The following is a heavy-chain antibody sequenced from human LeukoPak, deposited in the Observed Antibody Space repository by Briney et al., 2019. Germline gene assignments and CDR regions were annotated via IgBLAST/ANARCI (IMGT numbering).Heavy chain of an antibody. D-gene: IGHD3-3*01. CDR2: LYSGSST. CDR1: GFTVSTNY. Sequence: GGSLRLSCAASGFTVSTNYMNWVRQAPGKGLEWVSILYSGSSTYYADSVEGRFTISRDSSKNTLFLQMNDLRAEDTAVYYCARDFWSGSVGFDPWGQGTLVTVSS. V-gene: IGHV3-53*01. J-gene: IGHJ5*02. CDR3: ARDFWSGSVGFDP.